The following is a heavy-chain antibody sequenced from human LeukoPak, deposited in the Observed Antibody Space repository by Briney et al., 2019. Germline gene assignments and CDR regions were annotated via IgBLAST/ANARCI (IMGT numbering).Heavy chain of an antibody. CDR2: IISILGIA. J-gene: IGHJ3*02. V-gene: IGHV1-69*04. CDR3: ARDEFRDGGNPFDI. CDR1: GGTFSSYA. D-gene: IGHD4-23*01. Sequence: ASVKVSCKASGGTFSSYAISWVRQAPGQGLEWMGRIISILGIANYAQKFQGRVTITADKSTSTAYVELSSLRSEDTAVYYCARDEFRDGGNPFDIWGQGTMVTVSS.